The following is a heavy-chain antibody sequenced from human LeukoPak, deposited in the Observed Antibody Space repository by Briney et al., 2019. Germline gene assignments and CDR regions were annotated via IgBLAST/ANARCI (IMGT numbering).Heavy chain of an antibody. CDR2: IYCSGST. Sequence: PSRTLSLTCTVSGGSISSGGYYWSWIRQHPGKGLEWIGYIYCSGSTYYNPSLKSRVTISVDTSKNQFSLKLSSVTAADTAVYYCAREGLDYRRWFDPWGQGTLVTVSS. CDR1: GGSISSGGYY. CDR3: AREGLDYRRWFDP. J-gene: IGHJ5*02. D-gene: IGHD4-11*01. V-gene: IGHV4-31*03.